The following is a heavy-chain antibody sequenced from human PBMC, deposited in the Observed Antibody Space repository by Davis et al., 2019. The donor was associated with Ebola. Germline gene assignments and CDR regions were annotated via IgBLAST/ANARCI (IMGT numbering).Heavy chain of an antibody. Sequence: PGGSLRLSYEVSGFTFSDYYMSWIRQAPGKGLEWIAYIGPSGNSFYCADSVKGRFTISRDNAKESLFLQMSSLRVEDTAVYYCSVSHTYLDLWGRGSLVTVS. D-gene: IGHD5/OR15-5a*01. CDR1: GFTFSDYY. CDR2: IGPSGNSF. V-gene: IGHV3-11*04. J-gene: IGHJ2*01. CDR3: SVSHTYLDL.